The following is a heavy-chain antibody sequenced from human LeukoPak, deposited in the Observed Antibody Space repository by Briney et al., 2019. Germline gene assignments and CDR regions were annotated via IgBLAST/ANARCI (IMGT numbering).Heavy chain of an antibody. CDR2: IGGSGGST. CDR1: GFTVSSNY. J-gene: IGHJ6*02. Sequence: PGGSLRLSCAASGFTVSSNYMSWVRQTPGKGLEWVSAIGGSGGSTYYADSVKGRFTISRDNSKNTLFLQMNSLRAEDTAPYYCAKSVAIYFYYGLDVWGQGTTVAVSS. CDR3: AKSVAIYFYYGLDV. V-gene: IGHV3-23*01. D-gene: IGHD3-3*01.